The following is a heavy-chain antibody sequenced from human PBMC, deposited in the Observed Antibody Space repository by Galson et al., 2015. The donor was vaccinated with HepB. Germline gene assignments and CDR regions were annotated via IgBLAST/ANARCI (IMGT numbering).Heavy chain of an antibody. CDR1: GGTFSSYV. Sequence: SVKVSCKASGGTFSSYVISWVRQAPGQGLEWMGGIIPISGTANYAQKFQGRVTTSADESTSTAYMELSSLKSEDTAVYYCVRKYQPLLYGPFDIWGQGTMVTVSS. V-gene: IGHV1-69*13. CDR2: IIPISGTA. J-gene: IGHJ3*02. D-gene: IGHD2-2*01. CDR3: VRKYQPLLYGPFDI.